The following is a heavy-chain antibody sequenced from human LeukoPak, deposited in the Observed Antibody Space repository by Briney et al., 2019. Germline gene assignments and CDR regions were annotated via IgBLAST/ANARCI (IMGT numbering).Heavy chain of an antibody. CDR3: TRPGIAS. Sequence: PGGSLRLSCEASGFTFSNYWMSWVRQAPGKGLEWVANIKRDGSEEYYMDSVKGRFTISRDNAKNSLYLQMNSLRAEDTAVYYCTRPGIASWGQGTLVTVSS. J-gene: IGHJ4*02. D-gene: IGHD6-13*01. V-gene: IGHV3-7*01. CDR2: IKRDGSEE. CDR1: GFTFSNYW.